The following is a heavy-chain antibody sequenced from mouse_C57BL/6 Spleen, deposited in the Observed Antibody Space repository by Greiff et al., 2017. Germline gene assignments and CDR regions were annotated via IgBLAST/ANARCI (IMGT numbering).Heavy chain of an antibody. CDR3: ARRDYYGSTFRDY. D-gene: IGHD1-1*01. CDR1: GFTFSDYG. Sequence: EVKLMESGGGLVKPGGSLKLSCAASGFTFSDYGMHWVRQAPEKGLEWVAYISSGSSTIYYADTVKGRFTISRDNAKNTLFLQMTSLRSEDTAMYYCARRDYYGSTFRDYWGQGTSVTVSS. J-gene: IGHJ4*01. CDR2: ISSGSSTI. V-gene: IGHV5-17*01.